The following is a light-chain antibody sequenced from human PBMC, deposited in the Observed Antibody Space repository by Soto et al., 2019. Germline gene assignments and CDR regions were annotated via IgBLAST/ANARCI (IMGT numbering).Light chain of an antibody. CDR3: QQRSNWPPIT. CDR2: ATS. V-gene: IGKV3-11*01. Sequence: EIAMTQSAYALSVSPGDRASLSCRASQGVRSDLACYQQKAGQSPRLLIYATSSRATGVPARFSGSGSGTDFTLTISSLEPEDFAVYYCQQRSNWPPITFGQGTRLEIK. J-gene: IGKJ5*01. CDR1: QGVRSD.